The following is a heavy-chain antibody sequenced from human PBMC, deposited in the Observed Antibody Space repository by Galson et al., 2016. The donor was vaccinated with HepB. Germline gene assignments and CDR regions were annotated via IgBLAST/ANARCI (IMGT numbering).Heavy chain of an antibody. Sequence: SLRLSCAASGFTFSTYSMPWVRQAPGKGLEWISYISSSSSGSLYADSVKGRFPSSRENATKALYLQMNSLRAEDTAVYFCGRSGVVAAYDYWGQGTLVTVSS. J-gene: IGHJ4*02. V-gene: IGHV3-48*04. D-gene: IGHD1-26*01. CDR1: GFTFSTYS. CDR3: GRSGVVAAYDY. CDR2: ISSSSSGS.